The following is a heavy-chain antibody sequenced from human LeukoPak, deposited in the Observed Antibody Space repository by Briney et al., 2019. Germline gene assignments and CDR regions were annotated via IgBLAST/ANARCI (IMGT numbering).Heavy chain of an antibody. D-gene: IGHD2-15*01. CDR3: ARYQGYCSGDSCYHSFDN. V-gene: IGHV4-39*01. J-gene: IGHJ4*02. CDR1: GDSIRSSSYC. Sequence: PSETLSLTCTVSGDSIRSSSYCWGWIRQPPGRGLEWLGSIYYGASTNYNPSLTSRVTISVDTSKNQFSLKLSSVTATDTAVYYCARYQGYCSGDSCYHSFDNWGQGTLVTVSS. CDR2: IYYGAST.